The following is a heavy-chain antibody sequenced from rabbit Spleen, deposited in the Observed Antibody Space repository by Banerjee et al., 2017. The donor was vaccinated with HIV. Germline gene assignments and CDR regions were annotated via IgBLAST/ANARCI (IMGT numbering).Heavy chain of an antibody. V-gene: IGHV1S7*01. Sequence: QSLEESGGGLVQPGGSLKLSCKASGFDFSAYGVSWVRQAPGKGLEWIGYIDPLFDNTYYASWVNGRFTISRHNAQNTLYLQLNSLTAADTATYFCVRDRANIGGDYGPYYFDLWGPGTLVTVS. CDR3: VRDRANIGGDYGPYYFDL. J-gene: IGHJ4*01. CDR2: IDPLFDNT. CDR1: GFDFSAYG. D-gene: IGHD2-1*01.